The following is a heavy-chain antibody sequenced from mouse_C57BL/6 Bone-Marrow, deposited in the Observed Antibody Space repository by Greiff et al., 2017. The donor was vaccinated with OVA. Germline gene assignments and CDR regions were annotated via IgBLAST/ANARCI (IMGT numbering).Heavy chain of an antibody. D-gene: IGHD2-2*01. CDR3: ARRVTSRYYAMDY. Sequence: EVKVVESGGGLVKPGGSLKLSCAASGFTFSDYGMHWVRQAPEKGLEWVAYISSGSSTIYYADTVKGRFTISRENAKNTLFLQMTSLRSEDTAMYYCARRVTSRYYAMDYWGQGTSVTVSS. CDR1: GFTFSDYG. J-gene: IGHJ4*01. CDR2: ISSGSSTI. V-gene: IGHV5-17*01.